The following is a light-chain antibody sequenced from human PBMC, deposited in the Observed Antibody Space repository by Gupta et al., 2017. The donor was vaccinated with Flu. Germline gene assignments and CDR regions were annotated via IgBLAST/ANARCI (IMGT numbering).Light chain of an antibody. CDR1: NIGSRS. CDR3: QVWDESRDSYV. Sequence: SSVLTQPPSVSVTLGQTATITCGGSNIGSRSVHWYQQKSGQAPVLVVYDDNDRPSGIPERVSGSNSGNTATLTISRVEAGDEADYYCQVWDESRDSYVFGPGTKISVL. CDR2: DDN. J-gene: IGLJ1*01. V-gene: IGLV3-21*02.